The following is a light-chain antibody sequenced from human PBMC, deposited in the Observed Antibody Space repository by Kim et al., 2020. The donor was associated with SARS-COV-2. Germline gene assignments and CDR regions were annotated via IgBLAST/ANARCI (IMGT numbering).Light chain of an antibody. CDR1: QTVDSSK. CDR2: GTS. J-gene: IGKJ5*01. V-gene: IGKV3-20*01. Sequence: GDRATLSCRASQTVDSSKLGLYQQKRGQPPRLLIYGTSSRATAIPDRFSGSGSGTDFTLTISRLEPGDFAVYYCQQFGGGSPSITFGQGTRLEIK. CDR3: QQFGGGSPSIT.